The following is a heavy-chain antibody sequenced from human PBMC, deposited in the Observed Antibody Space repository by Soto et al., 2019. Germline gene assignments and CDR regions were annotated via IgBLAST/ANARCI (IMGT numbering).Heavy chain of an antibody. J-gene: IGHJ6*02. D-gene: IGHD6-13*01. CDR1: GGTFSSYA. CDR2: IIPIFGTA. V-gene: IGHV1-69*13. CDR3: ARDRAAAGKGYYYYGMDV. Sequence: SVKVCCKASGGTFSSYAISWVRQAPGQGLEWMGGIIPIFGTANYAQKFQGRVTITADESTSTAYMELSSLRSEDTAVYYCARDRAAAGKGYYYYGMDVWGQGTTVTVSS.